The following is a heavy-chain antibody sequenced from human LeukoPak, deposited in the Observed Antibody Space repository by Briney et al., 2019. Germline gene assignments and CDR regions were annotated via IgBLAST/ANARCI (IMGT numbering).Heavy chain of an antibody. Sequence: PSQTLSLTCTVSGGSISSGDYYWSWIRQPPGKGLEWIGYIYYSGSTYYNPSLKSRVTISVDTSKNQFSLKLSSVTAADTAVYYCARLPQHYGDYYFDYWGQGTLVTVSS. CDR3: ARLPQHYGDYYFDY. V-gene: IGHV4-30-4*01. CDR2: IYYSGST. D-gene: IGHD4-17*01. J-gene: IGHJ4*02. CDR1: GGSISSGDYY.